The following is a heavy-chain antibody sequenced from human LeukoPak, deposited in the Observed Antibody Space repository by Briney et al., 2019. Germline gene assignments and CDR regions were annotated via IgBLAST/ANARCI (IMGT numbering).Heavy chain of an antibody. Sequence: PGGSLRLSCAASGFTFSNAWMSWVRQAPGKGLEWVGRIKSKTDGGTTDYAAPVKGRFTISRDDSKNTLYLQMNSLKTEDTAVYYCTTELWYDDVWESYRPHTDAFDIWGQGTMVTVSS. V-gene: IGHV3-15*01. D-gene: IGHD3-16*01. J-gene: IGHJ3*02. CDR3: TTELWYDDVWESYRPHTDAFDI. CDR1: GFTFSNAW. CDR2: IKSKTDGGTT.